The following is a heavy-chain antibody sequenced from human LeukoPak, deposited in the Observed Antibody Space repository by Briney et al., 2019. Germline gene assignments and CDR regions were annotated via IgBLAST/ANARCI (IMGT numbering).Heavy chain of an antibody. CDR3: VKTARD. J-gene: IGHJ4*02. CDR1: GFTFSSYE. CDR2: ISSNGGST. V-gene: IGHV3-64D*09. Sequence: GGSLRLSCAASGFTFSSYEMHWVRQAPGKGLEYLSAISSNGGSTYYADSVKGRFTISRDNSKNTLYLQMSSLRPDDTAVYYCVKTARDWGQGTLVAVSS.